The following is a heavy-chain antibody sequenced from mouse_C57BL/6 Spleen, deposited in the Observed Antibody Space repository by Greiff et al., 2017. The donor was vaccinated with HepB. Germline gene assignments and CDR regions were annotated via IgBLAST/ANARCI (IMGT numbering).Heavy chain of an antibody. D-gene: IGHD3-2*02. CDR3: ARRGQLRLRFDY. V-gene: IGHV1-42*01. Sequence: VQLQQSGPELVKPGASVKISCKASGYSFTGYYMNWVKQSPEKSLEWIGEINPSTGGTTYNQKFKAKATLTVDKSSSTAYMQLKSLTSEDSAVCYCARRGQLRLRFDYWGQGTTLTVSS. CDR1: GYSFTGYY. J-gene: IGHJ2*01. CDR2: INPSTGGT.